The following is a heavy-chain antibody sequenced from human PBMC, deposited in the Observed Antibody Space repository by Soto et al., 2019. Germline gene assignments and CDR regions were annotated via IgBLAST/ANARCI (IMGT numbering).Heavy chain of an antibody. CDR2: IIPIFGTA. CDR3: ASGSPDLYPLDY. J-gene: IGHJ4*02. Sequence: ASVKVSCKASGGTFSSCAISWVRQAPGQGLEWMGGIIPIFGTANYAQKFQGRVTITADESTSTAYMELSSLRSEDTAVYYCASGSPDLYPLDYWGQGTLVTVSS. CDR1: GGTFSSCA. V-gene: IGHV1-69*13.